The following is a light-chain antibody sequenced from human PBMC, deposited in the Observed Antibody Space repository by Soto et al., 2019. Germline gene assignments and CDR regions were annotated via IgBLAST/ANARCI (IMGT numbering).Light chain of an antibody. V-gene: IGKV3-20*01. CDR2: GAS. CDR1: QGVDNNY. J-gene: IGKJ4*01. CDR3: HQYGISP. Sequence: EIVLTQSPGTLSLSPGERGRLSCRASQGVDNNYLVWYQQKPCQAPRLLIYGASSRATGIPDRFSGSGSGTEFTLTISRLEPEDFAVYYCHQYGISPFGGGTKVDI.